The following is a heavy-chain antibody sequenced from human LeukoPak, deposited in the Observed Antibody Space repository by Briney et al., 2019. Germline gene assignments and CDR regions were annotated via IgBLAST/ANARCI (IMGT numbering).Heavy chain of an antibody. Sequence: PSETLSLTCAVYGGSFSGYYWSWIRQPPGKGLEWIGEINHSGSTNYNPSLKSRVTISVDTSKNQFSLKLSSVTAADTAVYYCARRSCSGGSCLFDFWGQGTLVTVSS. J-gene: IGHJ4*02. V-gene: IGHV4-34*01. D-gene: IGHD2-15*01. CDR3: ARRSCSGGSCLFDF. CDR1: GGSFSGYY. CDR2: INHSGST.